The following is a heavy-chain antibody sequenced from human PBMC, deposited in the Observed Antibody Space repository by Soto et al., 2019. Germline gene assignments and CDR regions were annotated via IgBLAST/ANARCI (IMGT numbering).Heavy chain of an antibody. V-gene: IGHV5-51*01. Sequence: GESLKISCKVSGYDYTTYWIGWVRQMPGKGLEWMGIIYPGDSDTRYNPSFQDRVTISADKSISTAYRQWSSLKASDTAIYFCARLAETSYCGGGGASYCFDSWGQGPPDTVSS. CDR1: GYDYTTYW. CDR3: ARLAETSYCGGGGASYCFDS. D-gene: IGHD2-21*01. J-gene: IGHJ4*02. CDR2: IYPGDSDT.